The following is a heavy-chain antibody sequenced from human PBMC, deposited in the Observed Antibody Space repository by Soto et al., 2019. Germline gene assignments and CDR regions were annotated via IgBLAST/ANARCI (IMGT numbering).Heavy chain of an antibody. CDR3: ARAPTPGYSSGWYFSPDAFDI. V-gene: IGHV3-33*01. J-gene: IGHJ3*02. CDR1: GFTFSSYG. Sequence: AGGSLRLSCAASGFTFSSYGMHWVRQAPGKGLEWVAVIWYDGSNKYYAESVKGRFTISRDNSKNTLYLQMNSLRSEDTAVYYCARAPTPGYSSGWYFSPDAFDIWGQGTMVTVSS. D-gene: IGHD6-19*01. CDR2: IWYDGSNK.